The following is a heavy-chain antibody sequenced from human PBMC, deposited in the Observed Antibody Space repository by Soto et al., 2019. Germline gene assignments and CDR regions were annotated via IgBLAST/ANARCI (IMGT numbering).Heavy chain of an antibody. D-gene: IGHD3-22*01. CDR2: IIPIFGTA. CDR1: GGTFNSYA. CDR3: ARPMRYYYDSSGQSAWFDP. Sequence: QVQLVQSGAEVKKPGSSVKVSCKASGGTFNSYAISWVRQAPGQGLEWMGGIIPIFGTAKYAQKFQGRVTITADESTSXAXXELSSLRTEDTAVYYCARPMRYYYDSSGQSAWFDPWGQGTLVTVSS. V-gene: IGHV1-69*12. J-gene: IGHJ5*02.